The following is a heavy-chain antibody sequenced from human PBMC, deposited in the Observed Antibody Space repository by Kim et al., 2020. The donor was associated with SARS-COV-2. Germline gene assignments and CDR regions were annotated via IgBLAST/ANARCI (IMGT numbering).Heavy chain of an antibody. Sequence: SETLSLTCTVSGGSISSYYWSWIRQPPGKGLEWIGEIYYSGNTNYNPSLKSRVTISVDTSKNQFSLKLSSVTAADTAVYYCARGGGWSYYHPRYFDYWGQGTLVTVSS. CDR1: GGSISSYY. J-gene: IGHJ4*02. D-gene: IGHD1-26*01. V-gene: IGHV4-59*01. CDR2: IYYSGNT. CDR3: ARGGGWSYYHPRYFDY.